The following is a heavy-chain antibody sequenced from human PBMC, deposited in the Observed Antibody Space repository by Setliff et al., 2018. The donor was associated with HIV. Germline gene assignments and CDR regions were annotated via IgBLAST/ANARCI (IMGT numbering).Heavy chain of an antibody. CDR1: GYSISSGYY. CDR2: IYHAGNT. Sequence: PSETLSLTCTVTGYSISSGYYWAWIRQPPGKGLEWIGYIYHAGNTYYNPSLKSRVTISVDTSKNQISLRLNSLTAAGTAVYYCARGTTLNVVPDAFDIWGQGTMVTVSS. V-gene: IGHV4-38-2*02. D-gene: IGHD4-17*01. CDR3: ARGTTLNVVPDAFDI. J-gene: IGHJ3*02.